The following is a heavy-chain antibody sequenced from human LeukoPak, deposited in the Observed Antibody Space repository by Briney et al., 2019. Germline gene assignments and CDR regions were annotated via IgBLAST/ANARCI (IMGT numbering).Heavy chain of an antibody. V-gene: IGHV4-4*07. J-gene: IGHJ5*02. CDR1: GGSIGSYY. D-gene: IGHD2-2*01. CDR3: ARDRALGYCSSTSCYVWWFDP. Sequence: PSETLSLTCTVSGGSIGSYYWSWIRQPAGKGLEWIGRIYTSGSTNYNPSLKSRVTMSVDTSKNQFSLKLSSVTAADTAVYYCARDRALGYCSSTSCYVWWFDPWGQGTLVTVSS. CDR2: IYTSGST.